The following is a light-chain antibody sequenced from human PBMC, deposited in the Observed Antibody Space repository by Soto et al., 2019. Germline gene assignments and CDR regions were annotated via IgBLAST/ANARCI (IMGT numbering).Light chain of an antibody. V-gene: IGKV1-5*03. J-gene: IGKJ1*01. CDR1: QSFSSY. CDR2: NAS. Sequence: DIELTQSPSTLSLSLGDRVTLSCRASQSFSSYLAWYQQKPGKAPKLLIYNASTLNSGVPSRFSGSGSGTEFTLTISSLQPDDFAAYYCQQHNSYSQTFGQGTKVDIK. CDR3: QQHNSYSQT.